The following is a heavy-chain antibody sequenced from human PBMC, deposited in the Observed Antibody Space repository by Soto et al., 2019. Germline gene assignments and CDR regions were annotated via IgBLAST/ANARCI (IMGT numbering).Heavy chain of an antibody. J-gene: IGHJ4*02. CDR1: GYSFTNYW. D-gene: IGHD6-13*01. Sequence: GESLKISCKGSGYSFTNYWIGWVRQMPGRGLEWMGIIYPGDSDTRYNPSFEGQVTISADKSISTAYLQWSSLKDSDTAIYYCARRGSSSPSYNFDFWGQGTPVTVSS. V-gene: IGHV5-51*01. CDR2: IYPGDSDT. CDR3: ARRGSSSPSYNFDF.